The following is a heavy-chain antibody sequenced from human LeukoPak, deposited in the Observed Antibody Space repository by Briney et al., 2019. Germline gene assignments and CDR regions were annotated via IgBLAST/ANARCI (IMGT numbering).Heavy chain of an antibody. D-gene: IGHD3-22*01. V-gene: IGHV4-39*07. CDR3: VTNNYFDADY. CDR2: IYFGGST. CDR1: GGSLSGTNYY. J-gene: IGHJ4*02. Sequence: SETLSLTCTVSGGSLSGTNYYWGWIRQSPGKGLEWIASIYFGGSTYYSPSLKSRVTISVDTSKNQFSLKLSSVTAADTAVYFCVTNNYFDADYWGRGTLVTVSS.